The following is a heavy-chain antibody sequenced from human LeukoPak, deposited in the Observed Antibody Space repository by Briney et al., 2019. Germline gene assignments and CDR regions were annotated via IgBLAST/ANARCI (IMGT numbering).Heavy chain of an antibody. V-gene: IGHV3-23*01. CDR1: GFTFSSYA. D-gene: IGHD3-16*02. J-gene: IGHJ4*02. CDR3: ARDFTYYDYVWGSYRSQLDY. CDR2: ISGSGGST. Sequence: GGSLRLSCAASGFTFSSYAMSWVRQAPGKGLEWVSAISGSGGSTYYADSVKGRFTISRDNSKNTLYLQMNSLRAEDTALYHCARDFTYYDYVWGSYRSQLDYWGQGTLVTVSS.